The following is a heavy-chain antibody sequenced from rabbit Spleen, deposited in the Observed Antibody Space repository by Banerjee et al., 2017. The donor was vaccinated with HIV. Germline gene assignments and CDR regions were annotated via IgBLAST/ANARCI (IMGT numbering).Heavy chain of an antibody. CDR2: INAVTGKA. CDR1: GFSFSNKAV. J-gene: IGHJ6*01. D-gene: IGHD3-1*01. V-gene: IGHV1S45*01. Sequence: QEQLEESGGGLVQPEGSLKLFCKASGFSFSNKAVMCWVRQAPGKGLEWIACINAVTGKAVYASWAKGRFFMSRTSSTTVTLQMTSLTAADTATYFCARGVLDGLIKNLWGPGTLVTVS. CDR3: ARGVLDGLIKNL.